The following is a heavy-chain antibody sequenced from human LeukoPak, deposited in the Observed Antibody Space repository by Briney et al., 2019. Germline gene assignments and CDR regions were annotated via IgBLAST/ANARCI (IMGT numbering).Heavy chain of an antibody. J-gene: IGHJ4*02. Sequence: ASVKVSCKASGYTFTSYDINWVRQATGQGLEWMGWMNPNSGNTGYAQKFQGRVTITRNTSISTAYMELSSLRSEDTAVYYCARSYTGYYGSGTDFDYWGQGTLVTVSS. CDR3: ARSYTGYYGSGTDFDY. CDR1: GYTFTSYD. CDR2: MNPNSGNT. V-gene: IGHV1-8*03. D-gene: IGHD3-10*01.